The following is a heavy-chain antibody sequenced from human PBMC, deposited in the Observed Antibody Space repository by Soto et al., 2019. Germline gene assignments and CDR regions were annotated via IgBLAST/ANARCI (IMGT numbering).Heavy chain of an antibody. CDR1: RGSIGSYY. CDR3: ARPEGRGSLDAFDF. D-gene: IGHD3-10*01. Sequence: TLSLTCTVSRGSIGSYYWSWIRQPPGKGLEWIGYVHHSGSTNYNPSLHSRVTISVDTSKNQFSLRLRSVTAADTAMYYCARPEGRGSLDAFDFWGQGTMVTVSS. J-gene: IGHJ3*01. CDR2: VHHSGST. V-gene: IGHV4-59*01.